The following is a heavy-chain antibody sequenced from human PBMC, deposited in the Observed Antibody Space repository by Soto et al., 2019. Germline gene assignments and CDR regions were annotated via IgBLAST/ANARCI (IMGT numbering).Heavy chain of an antibody. CDR3: ASKSYSGYDYYFDY. CDR2: IYSGGST. CDR1: GFTVSSNY. D-gene: IGHD5-12*01. J-gene: IGHJ4*02. Sequence: GGSLRLSCAASGFTVSSNYMSWVRQAPGKGLEWVSVIYSGGSTYYADSVKGRFTISRHNSKNTLYLQMNSLRGEDTAVYYCASKSYSGYDYYFDYWGQGTLVTVSS. V-gene: IGHV3-53*04.